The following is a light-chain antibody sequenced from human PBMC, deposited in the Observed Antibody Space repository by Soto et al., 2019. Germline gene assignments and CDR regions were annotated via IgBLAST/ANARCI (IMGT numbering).Light chain of an antibody. CDR1: SSDVGSSNL. CDR2: EVS. Sequence: QSALTQPASVSGSPGQSITISCTGTSSDVGSSNLVSWYQQHPGKAPKLMIYEVSKRPSGLSNRFSGSKSGNTASLTISGLQAEDEADYYYCSHAGGSTYVFGTGTKLTVL. J-gene: IGLJ1*01. CDR3: CSHAGGSTYV. V-gene: IGLV2-23*02.